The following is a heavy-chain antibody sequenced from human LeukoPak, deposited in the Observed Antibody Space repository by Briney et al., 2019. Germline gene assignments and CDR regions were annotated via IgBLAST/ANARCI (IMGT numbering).Heavy chain of an antibody. CDR1: GGSISSYY. CDR3: AREGYSSSWYLGRYDAFDI. CDR2: IYYSWST. Sequence: SETLSLTCTVSGGSISSYYWSWIRQPPGKGLEWIGYIYYSWSTNYNPSLKSRVTISVDTSKNQFALKLSSVPAADTAVYYCAREGYSSSWYLGRYDAFDIWGQGTMVTVSS. J-gene: IGHJ3*02. V-gene: IGHV4-59*01. D-gene: IGHD6-13*01.